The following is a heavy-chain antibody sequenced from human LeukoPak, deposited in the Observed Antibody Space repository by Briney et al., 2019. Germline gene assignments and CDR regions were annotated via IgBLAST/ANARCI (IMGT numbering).Heavy chain of an antibody. J-gene: IGHJ3*02. CDR2: IIPIFGTA. CDR1: GGTFSSYA. D-gene: IGHD2-2*01. CDR3: ARDSPESSPYCSSTSCYLGGAFDI. V-gene: IGHV1-69*01. Sequence: ASVKVSCKASGGTFSSYAISWVRQAPGQGLEWMGGIIPIFGTANYAQKFQGRVTITADESTSTAYMELSSLRSEDTAVYYCARDSPESSPYCSSTSCYLGGAFDIWGQGTMVTVSS.